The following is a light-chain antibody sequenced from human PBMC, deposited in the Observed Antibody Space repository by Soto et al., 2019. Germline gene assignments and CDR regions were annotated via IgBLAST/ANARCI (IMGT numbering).Light chain of an antibody. V-gene: IGKV1-5*03. CDR3: QHYNNYPYT. J-gene: IGKJ2*01. Sequence: DIQMTQSPSTLSASVGDRVTITCRASQSVSSWLAWYQQKPGKAPKLLIYKASSLEGGVPSRFSGSGSGTEFTLTISTLQPDDFVTYYCQHYNNYPYTFGQGTKLEIK. CDR2: KAS. CDR1: QSVSSW.